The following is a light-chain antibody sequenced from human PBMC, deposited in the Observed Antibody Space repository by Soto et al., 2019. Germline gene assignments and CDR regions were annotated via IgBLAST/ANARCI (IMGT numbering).Light chain of an antibody. CDR2: GAS. CDR3: QQRSNWPRIT. V-gene: IGKV3D-20*02. J-gene: IGKJ5*01. Sequence: EIVLTKSPGTLSLSPGERATLSCRASQSVRSNYLAWYQQKPGQAPRRLIYGASSRATGIPDRFSGSGSGTDFTLTISSLEPEDFAVYYCQQRSNWPRITFGQGTRLEIK. CDR1: QSVRSNY.